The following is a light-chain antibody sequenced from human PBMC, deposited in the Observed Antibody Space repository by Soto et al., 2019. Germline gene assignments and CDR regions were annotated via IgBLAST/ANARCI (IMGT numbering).Light chain of an antibody. CDR2: QDS. CDR1: KLGDKY. Sequence: SYELTQPPSVSVSPGQTASITCSGDKLGDKYASWYQQKPGQSLVLVIYQDSKRPSGIPERFSGSNSGNTATLTISGTQAMDEADYYCQAWDSSTEHVVFGGGTKLTVL. CDR3: QAWDSSTEHVV. V-gene: IGLV3-1*01. J-gene: IGLJ2*01.